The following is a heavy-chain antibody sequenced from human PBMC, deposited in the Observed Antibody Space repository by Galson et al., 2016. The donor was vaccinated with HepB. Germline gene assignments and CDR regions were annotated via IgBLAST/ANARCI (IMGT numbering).Heavy chain of an antibody. CDR1: GYSFRNYW. CDR2: MYPGDSET. V-gene: IGHV5-51*01. J-gene: IGHJ4*03. CDR3: ARHRGAGGSGYYFAFDY. D-gene: IGHD3-22*01. Sequence: QSGAEVKKAGESLTMSCQGSGYSFRNYWIAWVRQMPGKGLEWMGSMYPGDSETRYSPSFQGQVTLSGDKSISTAYLQWSSLRASDTAIYYCARHRGAGGSGYYFAFDYWGQGTMVTVSS.